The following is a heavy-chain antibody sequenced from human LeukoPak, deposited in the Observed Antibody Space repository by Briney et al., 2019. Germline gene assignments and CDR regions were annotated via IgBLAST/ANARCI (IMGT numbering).Heavy chain of an antibody. J-gene: IGHJ4*02. D-gene: IGHD2-15*01. Sequence: PGGSLRLSCAAPGFTFDDYAMHWVRQAPGKGLEWVSGISWNSGSIGYADSVKGRFTISRDNAKNSLYLQMNSLRAEDTALYYCAKVSCSGGSCWNAFDYWGQGTLVTVSS. CDR1: GFTFDDYA. V-gene: IGHV3-9*01. CDR2: ISWNSGSI. CDR3: AKVSCSGGSCWNAFDY.